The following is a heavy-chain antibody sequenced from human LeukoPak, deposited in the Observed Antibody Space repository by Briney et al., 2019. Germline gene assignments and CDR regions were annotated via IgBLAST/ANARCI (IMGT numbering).Heavy chain of an antibody. V-gene: IGHV3-48*03. CDR1: GFTFSSYE. D-gene: IGHD3-9*01. CDR2: ISSSGSTI. CDR3: VRAYDILTGYYIVPAFDY. J-gene: IGHJ4*02. Sequence: PGGSLRLSCAASGFTFSSYEMNWVRQAPGKGLEWVSYISSSGSTIYYADSVKGRFTISRDNAKNSLYLQMNSLRAEDTAVYYCVRAYDILTGYYIVPAFDYWGQGTLVTVSS.